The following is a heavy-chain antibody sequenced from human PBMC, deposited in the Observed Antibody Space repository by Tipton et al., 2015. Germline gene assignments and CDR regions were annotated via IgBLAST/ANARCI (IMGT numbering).Heavy chain of an antibody. D-gene: IGHD3-22*01. CDR3: AGTFYDSGGYYLDF. CDR1: GGSISSSYW. Sequence: TLSLTCAVSGGSISSSYWWSWVRQPPGKGLEWIGEIYYSGSINYNPSLKTRVTISLDKSKNHFSLKLSSVTAADTAVYHCAGTFYDSGGYYLDFWGQGTLVTVSS. CDR2: IYYSGSI. V-gene: IGHV4-4*02. J-gene: IGHJ4*02.